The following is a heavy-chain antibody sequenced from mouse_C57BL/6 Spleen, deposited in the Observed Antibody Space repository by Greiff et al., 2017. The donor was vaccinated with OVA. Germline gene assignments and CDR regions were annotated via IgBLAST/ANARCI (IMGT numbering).Heavy chain of an antibody. CDR2: INPNNGGT. CDR1: GYTFTDYY. Sequence: EVQLQQSGPELVKPGASVKISCKASGYTFTDYYMNWVKQSHGKSLEWIGDINPNNGGTSYNQKFKGKATLTVDKSSSTAYMELRSLTSEDSAVYYCARVSDYYGSSSYYFDYWGQGTTLTVSS. V-gene: IGHV1-26*01. D-gene: IGHD1-1*01. J-gene: IGHJ2*01. CDR3: ARVSDYYGSSSYYFDY.